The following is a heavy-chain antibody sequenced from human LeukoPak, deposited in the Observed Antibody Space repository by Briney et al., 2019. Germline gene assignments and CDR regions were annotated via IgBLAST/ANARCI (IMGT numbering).Heavy chain of an antibody. CDR2: ISSSSNTI. CDR1: GFIFSTYS. Sequence: GGSLRLSCAASGFIFSTYSMNWVRQAPGKGLEWVSYISSSSNTIYYADSVKGRFTISRDNAKNSLYLQMSSLRAEDTAVYYCARGRYSYGFDYWGQGTLVTVSS. D-gene: IGHD5-18*01. J-gene: IGHJ4*02. V-gene: IGHV3-48*04. CDR3: ARGRYSYGFDY.